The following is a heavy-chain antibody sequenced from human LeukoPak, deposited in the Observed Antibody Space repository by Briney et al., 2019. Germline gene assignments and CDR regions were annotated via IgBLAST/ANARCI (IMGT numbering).Heavy chain of an antibody. Sequence: PGGSLRLSCAASGFTVNSNYMSWVRQAPGKGLEWVSVIYSGGKTYYADSVKGRFTISRDNSKNTLYLQMNSLRAEDTAVYYCARDPCGGDCLYGMAVWGQGTTVTVSS. CDR2: IYSGGKT. V-gene: IGHV3-66*01. CDR1: GFTVNSNY. D-gene: IGHD2-21*02. J-gene: IGHJ6*02. CDR3: ARDPCGGDCLYGMAV.